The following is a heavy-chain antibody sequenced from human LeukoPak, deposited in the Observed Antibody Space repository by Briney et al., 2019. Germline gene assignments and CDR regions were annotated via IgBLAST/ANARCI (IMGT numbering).Heavy chain of an antibody. Sequence: ASVKVSCKASGYTFTSYGISWVRQAPGQGLEWMGWISAHNGNRNYAQKLQGRVTMTTDTSTSTAYMELRSLRSEDTAVYYCATGSQRFLEWSAYGMDVWGQGTTVTVSS. CDR3: ATGSQRFLEWSAYGMDV. V-gene: IGHV1-18*01. D-gene: IGHD3-3*01. CDR1: GYTFTSYG. J-gene: IGHJ6*02. CDR2: ISAHNGNR.